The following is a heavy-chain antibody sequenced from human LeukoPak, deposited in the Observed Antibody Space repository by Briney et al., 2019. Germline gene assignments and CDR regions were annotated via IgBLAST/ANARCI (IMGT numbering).Heavy chain of an antibody. D-gene: IGHD3-3*01. J-gene: IGHJ4*02. V-gene: IGHV3-30*03. CDR3: ARVFLERLTSGYFDN. CDR2: ISYSGQQK. CDR1: GFTFSSYS. Sequence: GGSLRLSCAASGFTFSSYSMNWVRQGPGKGLEWVAVISYSGQQKYYGDSVKGRFTVSRDNPKNTLYLQMNNLRDDDTAVYYCARVFLERLTSGYFDNWGQGTLVTVSP.